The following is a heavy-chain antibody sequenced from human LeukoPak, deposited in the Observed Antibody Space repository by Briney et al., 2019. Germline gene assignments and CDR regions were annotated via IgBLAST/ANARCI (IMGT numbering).Heavy chain of an antibody. CDR2: ISGGTTTV. CDR3: AKAAAGAFDY. J-gene: IGHJ4*02. CDR1: GFIFSPYA. V-gene: IGHV3-48*04. D-gene: IGHD6-13*01. Sequence: PGGSLKLSCATSGFIFSPYAMHWVRQAPGKGLEWISYISGGTTTVFYADSVKGRFTISRNNAKNSLYLQMNSLRAEDTAVYFCAKAAAGAFDYWGQGTLVTVSS.